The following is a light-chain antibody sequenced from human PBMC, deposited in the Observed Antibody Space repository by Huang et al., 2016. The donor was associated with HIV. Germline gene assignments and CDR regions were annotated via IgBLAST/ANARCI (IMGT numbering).Light chain of an antibody. J-gene: IGKJ1*01. CDR3: QQYYNSPQT. CDR2: WAS. Sequence: DIVVTQSPDSLAVSLGVTASLTCRPRQSVLSRSTNKNYLAWFQQKAGQPPKLLIFWASTREAGVSDRITGSGSGTHFTLTISNVRTEDVAIYYCQQYYNSPQTFGPGTRVEI. V-gene: IGKV4-1*01. CDR1: QSVLSRSTNKNY.